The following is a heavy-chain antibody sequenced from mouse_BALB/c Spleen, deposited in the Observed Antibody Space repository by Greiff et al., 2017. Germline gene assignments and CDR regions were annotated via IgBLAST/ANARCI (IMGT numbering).Heavy chain of an antibody. CDR1: GYSITSGYY. J-gene: IGHJ3*01. CDR3: ARGGYGNEFAY. V-gene: IGHV3-6*02. Sequence: EVKLVESGPGLVKPSQSLSLTCSVTGYSITSGYYWNWIRQFPGNKLEWMGYISYDGSNNYNPSLKNRISITRDTSKNQFFLKLNSVTTEDTATYYCARGGYGNEFAYWGQGTLVTVSA. CDR2: ISYDGSN. D-gene: IGHD2-10*02.